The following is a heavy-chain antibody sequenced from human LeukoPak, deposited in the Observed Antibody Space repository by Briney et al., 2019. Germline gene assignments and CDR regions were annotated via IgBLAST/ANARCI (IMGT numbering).Heavy chain of an antibody. Sequence: PGGSLRLSCAASGFTFRSYALHWLRQPPGKGLEGVAVISYDGSNKYYAHSVKGRFTISRDNSKNTLHLQMNSLRAEDTAVYYCARDRGQLDNFYYYGMDVWGQGTTVTVSS. CDR3: ARDRGQLDNFYYYGMDV. J-gene: IGHJ6*02. CDR2: ISYDGSNK. CDR1: GFTFRSYA. V-gene: IGHV3-30-3*01. D-gene: IGHD6-13*01.